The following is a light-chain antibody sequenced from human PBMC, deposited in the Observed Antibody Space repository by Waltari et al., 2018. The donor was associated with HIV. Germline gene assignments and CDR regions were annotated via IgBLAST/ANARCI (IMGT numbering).Light chain of an antibody. CDR3: SSYSTLKTIL. Sequence: QSALTQPASVSGSPGQSVTISCTGGNTDIGSFYLLSWYQQRSGEAPQLIIFGVTRRPSGVSSRFSGFKSGHMASLTISGLHDGDEAYYFCSSYSTLKTILFGGGTKLTV. CDR1: NTDIGSFYL. V-gene: IGLV2-14*03. CDR2: GVT. J-gene: IGLJ3*02.